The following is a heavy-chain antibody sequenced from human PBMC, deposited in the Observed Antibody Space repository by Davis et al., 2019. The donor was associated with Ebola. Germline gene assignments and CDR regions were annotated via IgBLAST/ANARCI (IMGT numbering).Heavy chain of an antibody. CDR2: INVMFGIP. CDR1: GGTFNRHT. J-gene: IGHJ4*02. Sequence: AASVKVSCKASGGTFNRHTISWVRQAPGQGLEWMGRINVMFGIPNYAQKFQGRVTITADKSTSTAYMEVGSLRSDDTAVYYCARAQFPTTSDHWGQGTLVTVSS. V-gene: IGHV1-69*02. CDR3: ARAQFPTTSDH. D-gene: IGHD1-1*01.